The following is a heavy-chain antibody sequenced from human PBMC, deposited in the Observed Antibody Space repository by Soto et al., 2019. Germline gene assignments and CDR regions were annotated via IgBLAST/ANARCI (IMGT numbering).Heavy chain of an antibody. CDR3: ASEVSLRFDP. CDR2: IFYSGST. CDR1: GGSIGSRSYS. V-gene: IGHV4-39*01. D-gene: IGHD6-6*01. Sequence: QLQLQESGPGLVKPSETLSLTCTVSGGSIGSRSYSWGWIRQLPGKGLEWIGNIFYSGSTYYNPSLKSRVTKSVDTSKNQFSLKLSSVTFADTAGYYCASEVSLRFDPWGQGTLVSVSS. J-gene: IGHJ5*02.